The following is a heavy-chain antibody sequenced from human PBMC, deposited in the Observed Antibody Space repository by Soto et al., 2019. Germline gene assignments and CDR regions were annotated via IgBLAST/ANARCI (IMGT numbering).Heavy chain of an antibody. CDR3: AREGIYGYFY. V-gene: IGHV4-59*01. Sequence: SSETLSLTCTVSGGSISSYYWSWLRQPPGKGLEWIGYIYYSGITNYNPSLKSRVTISVDTSKNQFSLQLSSVTAADTAVYFCAREGIYGYFYWGLGTLVTVSS. CDR2: IYYSGIT. D-gene: IGHD5-18*01. J-gene: IGHJ4*02. CDR1: GGSISSYY.